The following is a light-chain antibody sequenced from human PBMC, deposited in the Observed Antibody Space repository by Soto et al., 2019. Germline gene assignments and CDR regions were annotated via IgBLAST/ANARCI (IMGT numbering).Light chain of an antibody. V-gene: IGLV2-18*01. CDR1: SSDVGSYNR. CDR3: SLYISGSAYV. Sequence: SPGQAVTISCTGPSSDVGSYNRLSWYQQPPGTAPKLIMYEVNTRPSGVPDRFSGSKSGSTASLTISGLQAEDEADYYCSLYISGSAYVFRTETKVTVL. CDR2: EVN. J-gene: IGLJ1*01.